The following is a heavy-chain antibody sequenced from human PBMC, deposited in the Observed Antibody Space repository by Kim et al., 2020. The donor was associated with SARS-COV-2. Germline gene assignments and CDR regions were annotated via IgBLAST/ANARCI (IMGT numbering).Heavy chain of an antibody. CDR1: GGSIRSGGYY. Sequence: SETLSLTCIVSGGSIRSGGYYWSWIRQHPKKGLEWIGHIYHSGTTYSHPSLKSRATISVDTSKNQFSLKLSSVTAADAAVYYCARTGIAARLEWYFALWGRGTLVTVSS. CDR3: ARTGIAARLEWYFAL. J-gene: IGHJ2*01. D-gene: IGHD6-6*01. V-gene: IGHV4-31*03. CDR2: IYHSGTT.